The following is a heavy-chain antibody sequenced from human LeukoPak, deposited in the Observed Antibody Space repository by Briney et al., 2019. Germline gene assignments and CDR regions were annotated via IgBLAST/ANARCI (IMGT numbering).Heavy chain of an antibody. D-gene: IGHD6-19*01. CDR3: ARDGVPTSVPGTNLDF. J-gene: IGHJ4*02. V-gene: IGHV3-74*01. CDR1: GFTFSNSW. CDR2: IKGDGITT. Sequence: GGSLRLSFAASGFTFSNSWMHLVRQPPGKGLVWVSPIKGDGITTSYADSVEGRFTISRDNARNTLYLQMNSLRAEDTAVYYCARDGVPTSVPGTNLDFWGQGTLVTVSS.